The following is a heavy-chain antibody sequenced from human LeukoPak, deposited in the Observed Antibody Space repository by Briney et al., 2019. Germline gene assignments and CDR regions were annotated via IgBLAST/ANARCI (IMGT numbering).Heavy chain of an antibody. CDR1: GFTFSSYA. V-gene: IGHV3-23*01. CDR2: ISGSGSST. J-gene: IGHJ4*02. Sequence: PGGSLRLSCAASGFTFSSYAMSWVRQAPGKGLEWVSAISGSGSSTYYADSVKGRFTISRDNSKNTLYLQMNSLRAEDTAVYYCAKPSDFWSAPWVKNHFDHWGQGTLVTVSS. CDR3: AKPSDFWSAPWVKNHFDH. D-gene: IGHD3-3*01.